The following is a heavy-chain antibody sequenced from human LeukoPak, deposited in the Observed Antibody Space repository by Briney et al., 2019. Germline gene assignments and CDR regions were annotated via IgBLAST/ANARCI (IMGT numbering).Heavy chain of an antibody. D-gene: IGHD6-19*01. CDR2: IYSSGST. CDR3: ARDEDSSGFYYFDY. Sequence: SETLSLTCTVSGDSTSDYYWSWVRQPAGKGLEWIGRIYSSGSTHYNPSLKSRVTMSVDASRNQFSLRLTSATAADTAVYYCARDEDSSGFYYFDYWGQGTLVTVSS. V-gene: IGHV4-4*07. CDR1: GDSTSDYY. J-gene: IGHJ4*02.